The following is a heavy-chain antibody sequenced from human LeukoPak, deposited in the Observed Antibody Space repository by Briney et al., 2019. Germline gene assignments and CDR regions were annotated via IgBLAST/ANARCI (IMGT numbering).Heavy chain of an antibody. CDR1: GFTVITND. J-gene: IGHJ4*02. D-gene: IGHD1-14*01. V-gene: IGHV3-53*01. Sequence: GGSLRLSCAASGFTVITNDMTWVRQAPGKGLEWVSVLYSDGNTKYADCVQGRFTISRDNSKNTLYLEMNSLSPDDTAVYYCARGVEPLAANTLAYWGQGTLVTVSS. CDR3: ARGVEPLAANTLAY. CDR2: LYSDGNT.